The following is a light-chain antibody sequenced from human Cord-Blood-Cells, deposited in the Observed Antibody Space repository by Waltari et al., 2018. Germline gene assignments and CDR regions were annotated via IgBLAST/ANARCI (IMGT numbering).Light chain of an antibody. V-gene: IGLV2-23*03. Sequence: QPASVSGSPGQSITISCTGTSSDVGSYNLVSWYQQHPGKAPKLMIYEGSKRPSGVSNRFSGSKSGNTASLTISGLQAEDEADYYCCSYAGSSTFVVFGGGTKLTVL. CDR1: SSDVGSYNL. CDR2: EGS. CDR3: CSYAGSSTFVV. J-gene: IGLJ2*01.